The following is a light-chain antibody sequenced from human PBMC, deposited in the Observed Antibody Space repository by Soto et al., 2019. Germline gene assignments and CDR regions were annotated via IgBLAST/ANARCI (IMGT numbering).Light chain of an antibody. J-gene: IGKJ3*01. CDR3: QQYYIYPPA. CDR1: QNVRIY. Sequence: DIQMTQSPSTLSASVGDRVTITCRASQNVRIYLAWYQQKPGKAPKLLIYQTSSLQSGVPSRFSGSGSETEFTLAISRLQPEDFATYYCQQYYIYPPAFGLGTKVDIK. V-gene: IGKV1-5*03. CDR2: QTS.